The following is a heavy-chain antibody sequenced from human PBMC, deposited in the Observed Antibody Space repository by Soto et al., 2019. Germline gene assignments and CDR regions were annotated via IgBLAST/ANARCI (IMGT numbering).Heavy chain of an antibody. CDR3: AMRDTGGFLRYFDN. V-gene: IGHV1-69*06. Sequence: QMQLVQSGAEVKKPGSSVKVSCKASGGTLTNFINYPINWLRQAPGQGLEWMGGIVPNTGTVNYEQKFQGIVTVTADKSTGTAYMELISLRSEDTSLYYCAMRDTGGFLRYFDNWGQGTLVAVSS. CDR2: IVPNTGTV. J-gene: IGHJ4*02. D-gene: IGHD2-8*02. CDR1: GGTLTNFINYP.